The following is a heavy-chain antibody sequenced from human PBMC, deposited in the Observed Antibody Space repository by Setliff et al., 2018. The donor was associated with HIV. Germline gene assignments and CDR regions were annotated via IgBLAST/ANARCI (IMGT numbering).Heavy chain of an antibody. V-gene: IGHV1-46*01. D-gene: IGHD6-25*01. J-gene: IGHJ4*02. Sequence: ASVKVSCKASGYTFTNSFMHWVRQAPGQGLEWMGIINPSDGATTYAQKSEDRVTMTRDTSTNTVYMELSSLRSEDTAVYFCAREYHIPAADTRVGNYFDYWGQGTLVTVSS. CDR3: AREYHIPAADTRVGNYFDY. CDR2: INPSDGAT. CDR1: GYTFTNSF.